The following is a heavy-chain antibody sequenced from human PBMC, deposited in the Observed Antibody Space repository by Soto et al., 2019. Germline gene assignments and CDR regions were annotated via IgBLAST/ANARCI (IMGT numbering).Heavy chain of an antibody. J-gene: IGHJ6*02. CDR3: ARAVYSTGTNDDHYYYGMDV. D-gene: IGHD1-7*01. CDR1: GGSISSGDYY. CDR2: IYYSGST. Sequence: PSETLSLTCTVSGGSISSGDYYWSWIRQPPGKGLEWIGYIYYSGSTYYNPSLKSRVTISVDTSKNQFSLKLSSVTAADTAVYYCARAVYSTGTNDDHYYYGMDVWGQGTRVTVSS. V-gene: IGHV4-30-4*01.